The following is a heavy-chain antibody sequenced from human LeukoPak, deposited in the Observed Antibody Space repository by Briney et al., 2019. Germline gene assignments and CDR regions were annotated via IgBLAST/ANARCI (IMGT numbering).Heavy chain of an antibody. CDR3: ARLRYYGMDV. V-gene: IGHV3-21*01. Sequence: PGGSLRLSCAASGFTFKTYTMHWVRQAPGMGLEWVSSISSSSSYIFYADSVKGRFTISRDNAKNSLYLQMSSLRAEDTAVYYCARLRYYGMDVWGQGATVTDSS. J-gene: IGHJ6*02. CDR2: ISSSSSYI. CDR1: GFTFKTYT.